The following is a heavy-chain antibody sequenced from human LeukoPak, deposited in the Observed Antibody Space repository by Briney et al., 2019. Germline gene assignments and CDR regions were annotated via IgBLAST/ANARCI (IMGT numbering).Heavy chain of an antibody. CDR3: ARDPRIAAAGNWFDP. V-gene: IGHV4-4*07. CDR2: IYTSGST. CDR1: GGSISSYY. Sequence: SETLSFTCTVSGGSISSYYWSWIRQPAGKGLEWIGRIYTSGSTNYNPSLKSRVTMSVDTSKNQFSLKLSSVTAADTAVYYCARDPRIAAAGNWFDPWGQETLVTVSS. J-gene: IGHJ5*02. D-gene: IGHD6-13*01.